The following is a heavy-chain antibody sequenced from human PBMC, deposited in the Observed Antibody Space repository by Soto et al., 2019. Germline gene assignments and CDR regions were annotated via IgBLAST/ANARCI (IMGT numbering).Heavy chain of an antibody. CDR1: GFTFSSYG. V-gene: IGHV3-30*18. CDR3: ANNYDSSGYALEY. CDR2: ISYDGSNK. J-gene: IGHJ4*02. Sequence: PGGSLRFSCAASGFTFSSYGMHWVRQAPGKGLEWVAVISYDGSNKYYADSVKGRFTISRDNSKNTLYLQMNSLRAEDTAVYYCANNYDSSGYALEYWGQGTLVTVSS. D-gene: IGHD3-22*01.